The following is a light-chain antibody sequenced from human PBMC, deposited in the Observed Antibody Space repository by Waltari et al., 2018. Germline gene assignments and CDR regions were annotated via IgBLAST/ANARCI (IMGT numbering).Light chain of an antibody. J-gene: IGKJ1*01. CDR1: QGIGRW. CDR2: KAS. CDR3: QHYNSYSSWT. Sequence: DIQMTQSPSTLSASVGDRVTITCRASQGIGRWLAWYQQKPGIAPKFLIYKASSLESGVPARFSGSGSGTEFTLTISSLQPDDFATYYCQHYNSYSSWTFGQGTKVEIK. V-gene: IGKV1-5*03.